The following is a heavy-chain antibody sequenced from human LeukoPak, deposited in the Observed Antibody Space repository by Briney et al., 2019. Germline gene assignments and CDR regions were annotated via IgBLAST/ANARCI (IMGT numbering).Heavy chain of an antibody. CDR3: ATDEVEMATNYGSHFDY. D-gene: IGHD5-24*01. CDR1: GFTFSSYS. Sequence: GGSLRLSCAASGFTFSSYSMNWVRQAPGKGLEWVAVITYDGSNKYYADSVKGRFTISRDNSKNTLYLQMNSLRAEDTAVYYCATDEVEMATNYGSHFDYWGQGTLVTVSS. CDR2: ITYDGSNK. J-gene: IGHJ4*02. V-gene: IGHV3-30*03.